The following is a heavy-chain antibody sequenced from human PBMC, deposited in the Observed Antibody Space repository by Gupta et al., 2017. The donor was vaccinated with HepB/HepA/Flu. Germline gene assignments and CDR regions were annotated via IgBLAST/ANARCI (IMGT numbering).Heavy chain of an antibody. D-gene: IGHD2-2*02. J-gene: IGHJ5*02. Sequence: QVQLQQWGAGLLKPSETLSLTCAVYGGSFSGYYWSWIRQPPGKGLEWIGEINHSGSTNYNPSLKSRVTISVDTSKNQFSLKLSSVTAADTAVYYCARGRTRLRYCSSTSCYTAWGFDPWGQGTLVTVSS. CDR1: GGSFSGYY. CDR3: ARGRTRLRYCSSTSCYTAWGFDP. CDR2: INHSGST. V-gene: IGHV4-34*01.